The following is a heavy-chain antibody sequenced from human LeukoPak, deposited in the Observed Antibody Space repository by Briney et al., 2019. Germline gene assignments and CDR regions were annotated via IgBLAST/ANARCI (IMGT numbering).Heavy chain of an antibody. D-gene: IGHD3-3*02. CDR3: AKDGQSFNSVWDYFDS. V-gene: IGHV3-23*01. J-gene: IGHJ4*02. CDR1: GFPFNTFA. CDR2: IGGDDP. Sequence: GGSLRLSCAASGFPFNTFAMSWVREAPGKGLEWVSGIGGDDPYYADSVRGRFTTSRDNSRNTLHLQMNNLRVEDTAVYYCAKDGQSFNSVWDYFDSWGQGTLVTVSS.